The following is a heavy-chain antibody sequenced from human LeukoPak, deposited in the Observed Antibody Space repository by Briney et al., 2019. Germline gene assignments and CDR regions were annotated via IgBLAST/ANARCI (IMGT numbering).Heavy chain of an antibody. D-gene: IGHD3-22*01. J-gene: IGHJ1*01. V-gene: IGHV3-23*01. CDR1: GFTFSSYA. CDR2: ISGSGGST. CDR3: ARRSGVYYDSSGSPFQH. Sequence: PGGSLRLSCAASGFTFSSYAMSWVRQAPGKGLEWVSVISGSGGSTYYADSVKGRFTISRDNSKNTLYLQMNSLRAEDTAVYYCARRSGVYYDSSGSPFQHWGQGTLVTVSS.